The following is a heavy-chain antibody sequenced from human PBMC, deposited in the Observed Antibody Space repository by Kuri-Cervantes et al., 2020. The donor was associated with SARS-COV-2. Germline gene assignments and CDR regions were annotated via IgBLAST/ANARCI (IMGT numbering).Heavy chain of an antibody. D-gene: IGHD5-12*01. J-gene: IGHJ6*02. CDR2: ISYDGSNK. CDR3: ARNAIGARRQLDSRAYYGMDV. V-gene: IGHV3-30-3*01. Sequence: GGSLRLSCAASGFTFSSYAMHWVRQAPGKGLEWVAVISYDGSNKYYADSVKGRFTISRDNSKNTLYLQMNSLRAEDTAVYYCARNAIGARRQLDSRAYYGMDVWGQGTTVTVSS. CDR1: GFTFSSYA.